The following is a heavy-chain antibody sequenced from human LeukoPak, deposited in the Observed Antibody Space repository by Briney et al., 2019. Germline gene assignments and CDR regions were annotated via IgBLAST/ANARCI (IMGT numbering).Heavy chain of an antibody. CDR3: ARGRFGELFLFWFDP. J-gene: IGHJ5*02. D-gene: IGHD3-10*01. V-gene: IGHV3-74*01. CDR1: GFTFDDYG. Sequence: QTGGSLRLSCAASGFTFDDYGMSWVRQAPGKGLVWVSRINSDGSSTSYADSVKGRFTISRDNAKNTLYLQMNSLRAEDTAVYYCARGRFGELFLFWFDPWGQGTLVTVSS. CDR2: INSDGSST.